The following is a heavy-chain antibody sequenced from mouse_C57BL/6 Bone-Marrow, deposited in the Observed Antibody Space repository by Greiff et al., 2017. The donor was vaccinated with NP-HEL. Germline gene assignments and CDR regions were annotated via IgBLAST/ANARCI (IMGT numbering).Heavy chain of an antibody. CDR3: TYGNYYYAMDY. V-gene: IGHV1-5*01. J-gene: IGHJ4*01. Sequence: EVKLQESGTVLARPGASVKMSCKTSGYTFTSYWMHWVKQRPGQGLEWIGAIYPGNSDTSYNQKFKGKATLTADTSARTAYMELSSLTNEYSAVYYCTYGNYYYAMDYWGQGTSVTVSS. CDR1: GYTFTSYW. CDR2: IYPGNSDT. D-gene: IGHD2-1*01.